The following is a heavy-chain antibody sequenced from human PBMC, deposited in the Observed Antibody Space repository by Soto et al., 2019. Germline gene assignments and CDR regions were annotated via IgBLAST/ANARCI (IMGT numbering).Heavy chain of an antibody. D-gene: IGHD1-1*01. CDR1: GGSISSSSDY. CDR2: IYYSGST. CDR3: ARQAGPGERNLDY. J-gene: IGHJ4*02. Sequence: QLQLQESGPGLVKPSETLSLTCTVSGGSISSSSDYWGWIRRPPGKGLEWIGNIYYSGSTYSNPSLKSRATKSVDTSKNHFSLKLTSVTAADTAVYYCARQAGPGERNLDYWGQGTLVTVSS. V-gene: IGHV4-39*01.